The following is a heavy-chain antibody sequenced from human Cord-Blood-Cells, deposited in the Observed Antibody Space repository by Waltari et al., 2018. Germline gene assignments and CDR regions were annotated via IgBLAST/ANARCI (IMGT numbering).Heavy chain of an antibody. CDR1: GFTFSSYE. CDR2: ISSSGSTR. D-gene: IGHD7-27*01. J-gene: IGHJ4*02. V-gene: IGHV3-48*03. CDR3: ARALYWGSMDY. Sequence: EVQLVESGGGLVQPGGSLRLSCAASGFTFSSYEMNWVRQAPGKGLEWVSYISSSGSTRYYADSVKGRFTISRDNAKNSLYLQMNSLRAEDTAVYYCARALYWGSMDYWGQGTLVTVSS.